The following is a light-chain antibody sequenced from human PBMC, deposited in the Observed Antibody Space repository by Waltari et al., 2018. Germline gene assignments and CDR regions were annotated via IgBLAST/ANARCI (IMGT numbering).Light chain of an antibody. V-gene: IGKV3-15*01. CDR3: HQYNDGPPFN. Sequence: EIVLTQSPATLSLSPGERATLSCRASQSVSSYLAWYQQKPGQAPRLLIYGASTRATDIPARFSGSGSGTEFTLTITSPQSEDVGVYYCHQYNDGPPFNFGQGTKLEIK. J-gene: IGKJ2*01. CDR1: QSVSSY. CDR2: GAS.